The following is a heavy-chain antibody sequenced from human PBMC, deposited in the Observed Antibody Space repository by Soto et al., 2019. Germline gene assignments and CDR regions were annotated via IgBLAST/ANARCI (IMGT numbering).Heavy chain of an antibody. J-gene: IGHJ4*02. CDR3: AKMATLEY. CDR1: GFTFSSYS. Sequence: LRLSCAASGFTFSSYSMNWVRQAPGKGLEWVASISSSSSYINYADSVKGRFTISRDNAKNSLSLQMDTLGVEDTAVYFCAKMATLEYWGPGTLVTVSS. D-gene: IGHD5-12*01. CDR2: ISSSSSYI. V-gene: IGHV3-21*01.